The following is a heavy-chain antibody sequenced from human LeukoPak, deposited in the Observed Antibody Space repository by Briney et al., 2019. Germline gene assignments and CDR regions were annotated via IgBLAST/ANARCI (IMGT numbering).Heavy chain of an antibody. CDR3: ARQKYTVTTYDY. CDR1: GGSISSGSYH. V-gene: IGHV4-39*01. D-gene: IGHD4-17*01. J-gene: IGHJ4*02. CDR2: IYYSGST. Sequence: SETLSLICTVSGGSISSGSYHWGWIRQPPGKGLDWIGSIYYSGSTYHNSSLKSRVTISVDTSKNQFSLNLTSVTAADTAVYYCARQKYTVTTYDYWGQGTLVTVSS.